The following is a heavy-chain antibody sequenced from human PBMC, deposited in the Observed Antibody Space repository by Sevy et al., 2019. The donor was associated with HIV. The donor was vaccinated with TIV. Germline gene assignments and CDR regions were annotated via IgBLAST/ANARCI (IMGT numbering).Heavy chain of an antibody. V-gene: IGHV3-15*01. CDR3: ITDPGYRGYDEEVINYYYYGMDV. Sequence: GGSLRLSCAASGFTFSSAWMSWVRLAPGKGLEWVGRIKSKTDGGTIDYAEPVKGRVTISREDSKNTLYLQMNSLKNKETAVYYCITDPGYRGYDEEVINYYYYGMDVWGQGTTVTVSS. D-gene: IGHD5-12*01. CDR1: GFTFSSAW. CDR2: IKSKTDGGTI. J-gene: IGHJ6*02.